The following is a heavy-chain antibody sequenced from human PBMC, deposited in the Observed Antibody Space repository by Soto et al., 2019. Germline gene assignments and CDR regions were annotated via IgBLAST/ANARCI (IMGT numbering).Heavy chain of an antibody. V-gene: IGHV3-21*01. J-gene: IGHJ6*02. CDR1: GFTFSSYS. Sequence: GGSLRLSCAASGFTFSSYSMNWVRQAPGKGLEWVSSISSSSSYIYYADSVKGRFTISRDNAKNSLYLQMNSLRAEDTAVYYCLISRYSSSEEYYYYYGMDVWGQGTTGTVSS. D-gene: IGHD6-6*01. CDR3: LISRYSSSEEYYYYYGMDV. CDR2: ISSSSSYI.